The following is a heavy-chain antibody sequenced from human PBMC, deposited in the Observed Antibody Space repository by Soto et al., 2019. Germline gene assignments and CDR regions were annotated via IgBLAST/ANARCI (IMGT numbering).Heavy chain of an antibody. CDR1: GFTFSSYD. V-gene: IGHV3-13*01. CDR2: IGTAGDT. D-gene: IGHD5-18*01. J-gene: IGHJ4*02. CDR3: ARVDTAMSAFDY. Sequence: GGSLRLSCADSGFTFSSYDMHWVRQATGKGLEWVSAIGTAGDTYYPGSVKGRFTISRENAKNSLYLQMNSLRAGDTAVYYCARVDTAMSAFDYWGQGTLVTVSS.